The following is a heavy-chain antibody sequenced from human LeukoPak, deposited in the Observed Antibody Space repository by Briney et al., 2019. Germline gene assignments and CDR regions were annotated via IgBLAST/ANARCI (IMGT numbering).Heavy chain of an antibody. CDR1: GYTFTSYD. CDR2: MIPNSGNT. V-gene: IGHV1-8*01. Sequence: ASVKVSCKASGYTFTSYDINWVRQATGQGLEWMGWMIPNSGNTGYAQKFQGRVTMTRNTSISTAYMELSSLRSEDTAVYYCARLPLRYFDWLLSRGPYYYYGMDVWGQGTTVTVSS. J-gene: IGHJ6*02. CDR3: ARLPLRYFDWLLSRGPYYYYGMDV. D-gene: IGHD3-9*01.